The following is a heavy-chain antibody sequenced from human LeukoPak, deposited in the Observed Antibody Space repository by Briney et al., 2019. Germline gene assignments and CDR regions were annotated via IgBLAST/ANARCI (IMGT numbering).Heavy chain of an antibody. V-gene: IGHV1-18*01. CDR3: ARVSTRWEGLLRYFDWFNDAFDI. CDR1: GYTFTSYG. Sequence: APVKVSCKASGYTFTSYGISWVRQAPGQGLEWMGWISAYNGNTNYAQKLQGRVTMTTDTSTSTAYMELRSLRSDDTAVYYCARVSTRWEGLLRYFDWFNDAFDIWGQGTMVTVSS. D-gene: IGHD3-9*01. CDR2: ISAYNGNT. J-gene: IGHJ3*02.